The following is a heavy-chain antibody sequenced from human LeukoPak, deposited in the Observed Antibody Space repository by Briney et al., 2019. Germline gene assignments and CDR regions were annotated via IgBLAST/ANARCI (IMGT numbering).Heavy chain of an antibody. CDR1: GFPFSSYG. V-gene: IGHV3-30*03. CDR2: ISNDGNNK. D-gene: IGHD5-18*01. Sequence: GGSLRLSCAASGFPFSSYGMHWVRQAPGKGLEWVAAISNDGNNKFYADSVKGRFTMSRDNPKNTMNLQMNSLRAEDTAVYYCARKRGYSYGDDAFDIWGQGTMVTVSS. J-gene: IGHJ3*02. CDR3: ARKRGYSYGDDAFDI.